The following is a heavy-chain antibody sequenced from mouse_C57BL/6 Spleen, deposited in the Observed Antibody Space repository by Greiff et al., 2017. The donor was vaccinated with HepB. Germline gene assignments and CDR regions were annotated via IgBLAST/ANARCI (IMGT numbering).Heavy chain of an antibody. CDR3: ASLYDGYYAWFAY. J-gene: IGHJ3*01. CDR2: ISYDGSN. Sequence: DVKLVESGPGLVKPSQSLSLTCSVTGYSITSGYYWNWIRQFPGNKLEWMGYISYDGSNNYNPSLKNRISITRDTSKNQFFLKLNSVTTEVTATYYCASLYDGYYAWFAYWGQGTLVTVSA. D-gene: IGHD2-3*01. V-gene: IGHV3-6*01. CDR1: GYSITSGYY.